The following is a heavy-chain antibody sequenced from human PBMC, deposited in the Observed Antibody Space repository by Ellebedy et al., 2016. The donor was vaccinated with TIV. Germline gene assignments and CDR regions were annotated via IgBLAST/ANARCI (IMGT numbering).Heavy chain of an antibody. CDR1: GFAFSTYS. D-gene: IGHD3-10*01. CDR2: IGSSITTI. V-gene: IGHV3-48*04. J-gene: IGHJ3*02. CDR3: ARGGGSRLSHSFDI. Sequence: PGGSLRLSCAASGFAFSTYSMNWVRQAPGKGLEWVSYIGSSITTIYYADSVKGRFTISRDNAKNSLYLQINSLRAEDTAVYYCARGGGSRLSHSFDIWGQGTMVAVSS.